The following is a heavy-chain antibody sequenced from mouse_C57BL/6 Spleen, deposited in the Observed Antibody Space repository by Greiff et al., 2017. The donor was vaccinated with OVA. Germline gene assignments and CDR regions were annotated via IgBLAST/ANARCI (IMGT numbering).Heavy chain of an antibody. CDR3: ARQGGYYGSSLYYYAMDY. CDR1: GFTFSSYG. J-gene: IGHJ4*01. D-gene: IGHD1-1*01. Sequence: EVQGVESGGDLVKPGGSLKLSCAASGFTFSSYGMSWVRQTPDKRLEWVATISSGGSYTYYPDSVKGRFTISRDNDKNTLYLQMSSLKSEDTAMYYCARQGGYYGSSLYYYAMDYWGQGTSVTVSS. V-gene: IGHV5-6*01. CDR2: ISSGGSYT.